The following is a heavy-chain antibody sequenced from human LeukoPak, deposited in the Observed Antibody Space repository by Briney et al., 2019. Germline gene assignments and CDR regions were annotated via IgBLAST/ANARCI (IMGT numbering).Heavy chain of an antibody. CDR2: IHSGGST. D-gene: IGHD1-26*01. Sequence: GGSLRLSCAASGFIVSRNYMNWVRQAPGKGLEWVAVIHSGGSTYYADSVKGRFTISRDKSKNTVDLQLNDLRDEDTAVYYCARSWDARLNFDYWGQGTLVTVSS. V-gene: IGHV3-66*02. CDR3: ARSWDARLNFDY. J-gene: IGHJ4*02. CDR1: GFIVSRNY.